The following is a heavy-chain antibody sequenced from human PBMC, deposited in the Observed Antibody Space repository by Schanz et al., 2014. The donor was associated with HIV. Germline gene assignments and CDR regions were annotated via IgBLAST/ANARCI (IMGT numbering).Heavy chain of an antibody. CDR1: GFTFSSYG. J-gene: IGHJ6*02. CDR2: ISYDGSNK. Sequence: QIQVVESGGGVVQPGRSLRLSCAASGFTFSSYGMHWVRQAPGKGLEWVAVISYDGSNKYYADSVKGRFTISRDNSKNTLYLQMNSLRVDDTAVYHCVCGERPYYNYGMDVWGQGTTVTVYS. CDR3: VCGERPYYNYGMDV. V-gene: IGHV3-30*03. D-gene: IGHD3-10*02.